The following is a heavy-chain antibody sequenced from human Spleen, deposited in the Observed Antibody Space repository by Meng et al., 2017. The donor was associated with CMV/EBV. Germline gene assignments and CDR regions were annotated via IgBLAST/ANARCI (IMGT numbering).Heavy chain of an antibody. J-gene: IGHJ5*02. D-gene: IGHD4-23*01. CDR3: AREQRGGGWFDP. Sequence: TGSGGSVSTGSYYWSWIRQPPGKGLEWIGYIYYSGSTNYNPSLKTRVTMSLDTSKSQFSLKLSSVTAADTAFYYCAREQRGGGWFDPWGQGTLVTVSS. V-gene: IGHV4-61*01. CDR2: IYYSGST. CDR1: GGSVSTGSYY.